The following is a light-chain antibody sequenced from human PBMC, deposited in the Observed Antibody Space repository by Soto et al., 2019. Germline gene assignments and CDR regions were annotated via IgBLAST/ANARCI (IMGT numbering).Light chain of an antibody. Sequence: DIQMTQSPSSVSASVGDRVTFTCRASENIDNYLAWYQQKPGKAPKLLIYLASTLQSGVPSRFRGSGYGRDFSLTVSSLQPEDFATYICQQGYDLPSTCGGGNKVEI. J-gene: IGKJ4*01. CDR3: QQGYDLPST. CDR2: LAS. V-gene: IGKV1D-12*01. CDR1: ENIDNY.